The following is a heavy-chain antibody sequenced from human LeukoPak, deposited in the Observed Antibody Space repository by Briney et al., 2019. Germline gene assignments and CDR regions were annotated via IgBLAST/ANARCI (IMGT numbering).Heavy chain of an antibody. J-gene: IGHJ5*02. V-gene: IGHV3-66*01. D-gene: IGHD6-6*01. CDR1: GFTVSSNY. CDR3: AKDKGDYTSSSSSYNWFDP. Sequence: PGGSLRLSCAASGFTVSSNYMSWVRQAPGKGLEWVSVIYSGGSTYYADSVKGRFTISRDNSKNTLYLQINSLRAEDTAVYYCAKDKGDYTSSSSSYNWFDPWGQGTLVTVSS. CDR2: IYSGGST.